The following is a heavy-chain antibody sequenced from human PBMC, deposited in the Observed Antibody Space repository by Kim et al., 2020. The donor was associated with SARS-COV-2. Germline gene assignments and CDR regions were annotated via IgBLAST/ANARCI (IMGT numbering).Heavy chain of an antibody. CDR3: ARPYSGSYFGYFDY. V-gene: IGHV3-30*04. D-gene: IGHD1-26*01. J-gene: IGHJ4*02. Sequence: GGSLRLSCAASRFTFSSYAMHWVRQAPGKGLEWVAVISYDGSNKYYADSVKGRFTISRDNSKNTLYLQMNSLRAEDTAVYYCARPYSGSYFGYFDYWGQGTLVTVSS. CDR1: RFTFSSYA. CDR2: ISYDGSNK.